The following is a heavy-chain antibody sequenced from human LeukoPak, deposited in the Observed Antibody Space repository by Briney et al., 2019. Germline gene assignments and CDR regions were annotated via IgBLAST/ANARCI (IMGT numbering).Heavy chain of an antibody. V-gene: IGHV3-15*01. J-gene: IGHJ3*02. D-gene: IGHD3-22*01. Sequence: GGSLRLSCAASGFTFSNAWMSWVRQAPGKGLEWVGRIKSKTDGGTTDYAAPVKGRFTISRDDSKNTLYLQMNSLKTEDTAVYYCTTGDSKRGLGAFDIWGQGTMVTVSS. CDR1: GFTFSNAW. CDR2: IKSKTDGGTT. CDR3: TTGDSKRGLGAFDI.